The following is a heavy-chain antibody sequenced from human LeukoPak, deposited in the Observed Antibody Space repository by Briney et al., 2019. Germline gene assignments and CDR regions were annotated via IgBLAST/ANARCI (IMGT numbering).Heavy chain of an antibody. CDR2: ISYDGSNK. CDR1: VFTFISYV. CDR3: AKDPNGIAAAGHY. V-gene: IGHV3-30*18. Sequence: GRALRLSCAASVFTFISYVIHGVRQAPGKGVEWVAVISYDGSNKYYAYSVKGGFTISRDNSKNTLYLQMNSQRAEDTAVYYCAKDPNGIAAAGHYWGQGTLVTVSS. D-gene: IGHD6-13*01. J-gene: IGHJ4*02.